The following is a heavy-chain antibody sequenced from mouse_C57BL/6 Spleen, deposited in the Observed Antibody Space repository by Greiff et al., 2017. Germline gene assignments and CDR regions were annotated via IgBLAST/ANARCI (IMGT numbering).Heavy chain of an antibody. D-gene: IGHD4-1*01. J-gene: IGHJ1*03. CDR3: ARDPYVNWPYWYFDV. Sequence: EVKLMESGGGLVKPGGSLKLSCAASGFTFSSYAMSWVRQTPEKRLEWVATISDGGSYTYYPDNVKGRFTISRDNAKNNLYLQMSHLKSEDTAMYYCARDPYVNWPYWYFDVWGTGTTVTVSS. CDR2: ISDGGSYT. CDR1: GFTFSSYA. V-gene: IGHV5-4*01.